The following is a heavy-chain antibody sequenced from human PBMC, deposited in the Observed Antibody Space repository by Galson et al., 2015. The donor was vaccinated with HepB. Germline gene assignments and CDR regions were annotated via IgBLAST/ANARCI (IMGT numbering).Heavy chain of an antibody. Sequence: SVKVSCKGSGYTLTELSMHWVRQAPGKGLEWMGGFDPEDGETIYAQKFQGRVTMTEDTSTDTAYMELSSLRSEDTAVYYCATAAERVGATTREAFDIWGQGTMVTVSS. CDR3: ATAAERVGATTREAFDI. V-gene: IGHV1-24*01. D-gene: IGHD1-26*01. CDR2: FDPEDGET. CDR1: GYTLTELS. J-gene: IGHJ3*02.